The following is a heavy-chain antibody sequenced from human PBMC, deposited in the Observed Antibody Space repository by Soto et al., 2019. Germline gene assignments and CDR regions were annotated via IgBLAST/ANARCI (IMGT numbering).Heavy chain of an antibody. CDR1: GFTFSSYG. V-gene: IGHV3-30*18. Sequence: VGSLSLSCAASGFTFSSYGMHWVRQAPGKGLEWVAVISYDGSNKYYADSVKGRFTISRDNSKNTLYLQMNSLRAEDTAVYYCAKVIRGVSHAFDIWGQGTMVTVAS. D-gene: IGHD3-10*01. CDR2: ISYDGSNK. J-gene: IGHJ3*02. CDR3: AKVIRGVSHAFDI.